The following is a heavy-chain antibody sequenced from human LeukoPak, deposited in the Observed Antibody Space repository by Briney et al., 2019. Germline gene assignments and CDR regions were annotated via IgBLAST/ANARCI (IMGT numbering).Heavy chain of an antibody. Sequence: PGGSLRLSCAASGFTFSNYNMNWVRQAPGKGLEWVSSCSSSSSYIYYADSVKGRFTISRDNAKISLYLQMNSLRAEDTAVYYCATGSSWYFEYWGQGTLVTVSS. J-gene: IGHJ4*02. CDR2: CSSSSSYI. CDR3: ATGSSWYFEY. D-gene: IGHD6-13*01. V-gene: IGHV3-21*01. CDR1: GFTFSNYN.